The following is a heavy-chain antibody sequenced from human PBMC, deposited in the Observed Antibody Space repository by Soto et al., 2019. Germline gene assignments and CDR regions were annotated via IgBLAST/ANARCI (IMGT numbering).Heavy chain of an antibody. CDR3: AKDSPRHDYGGDFDY. V-gene: IGHV1-24*01. CDR2: FDPEDGET. J-gene: IGHJ4*02. D-gene: IGHD4-17*01. Sequence: ASVKVSCKVSGYTLTELSMHWVRQAPGKGLEWMGGFDPEDGETIYAQKFQGRVTMTEDTSTDTAYMELSSLRSEDTAVYYCAKDSPRHDYGGDFDYWGKGTLVTVSS. CDR1: GYTLTELS.